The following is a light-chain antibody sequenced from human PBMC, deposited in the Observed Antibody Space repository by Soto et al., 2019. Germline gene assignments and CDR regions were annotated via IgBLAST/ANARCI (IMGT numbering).Light chain of an antibody. CDR3: QQFNNWPPGT. CDR2: GAS. V-gene: IGKV3-15*01. CDR1: QSVSSN. J-gene: IGKJ1*01. Sequence: EIVMTQSHATLSVSPGERATLSCRASQSVSSNLAWYQQKPGRAPRLLIYGASTRATGIPARISGSGSGTEFTLTISSLQSEDFAVYYCQQFNNWPPGTFGQGTKVDI.